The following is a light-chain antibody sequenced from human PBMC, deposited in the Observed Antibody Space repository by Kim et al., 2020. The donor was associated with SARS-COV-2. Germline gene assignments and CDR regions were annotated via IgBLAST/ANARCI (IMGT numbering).Light chain of an antibody. CDR1: NIGSKS. CDR3: QVWDRSSDQPV. J-gene: IGLJ2*01. V-gene: IGLV3-21*04. Sequence: APGQTARMTCGGDNIGSKSVHWYQHKSGQAPVLVMYYDTDRPSGVPERFSGSNSGNTATLTVRWVDAGDEADYYCQVWDRSSDQPVFGGGTQLTVL. CDR2: YDT.